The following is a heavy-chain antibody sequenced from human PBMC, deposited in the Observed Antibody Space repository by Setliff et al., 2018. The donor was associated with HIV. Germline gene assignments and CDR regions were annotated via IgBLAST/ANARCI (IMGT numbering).Heavy chain of an antibody. D-gene: IGHD4-17*01. CDR3: ARLWLHFGDDLPRFDP. CDR1: GGSFSGYY. Sequence: SETLSLTCAVYGGSFSGYYWAWIRQPPGKGLEWIGSIYHSGSTYYNPSLRGRVTMSIDTSKNQFSLQLTSVTAADTAVYFCARLWLHFGDDLPRFDPWGQGILVTVSS. J-gene: IGHJ5*02. CDR2: IYHSGST. V-gene: IGHV4-38-2*01.